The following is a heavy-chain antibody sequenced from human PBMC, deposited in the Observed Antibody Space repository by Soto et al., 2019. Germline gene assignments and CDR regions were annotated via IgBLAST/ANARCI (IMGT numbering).Heavy chain of an antibody. CDR2: INHSGST. D-gene: IGHD6-19*01. CDR1: GGSFSGYY. CDR3: ASLRGSGWYVHGMDV. J-gene: IGHJ6*02. V-gene: IGHV4-34*01. Sequence: GPGPHRASETLSLTCAVYGGSFSGYYWSWIRQPPGKGLEWIGEINHSGSTNYNPSLKSRVTISVDTSKNQFSLKLSSVTAADTAVYYCASLRGSGWYVHGMDVWGQGTTVTVSS.